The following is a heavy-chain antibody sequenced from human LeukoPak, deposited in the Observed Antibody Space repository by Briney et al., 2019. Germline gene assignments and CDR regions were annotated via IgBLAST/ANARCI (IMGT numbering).Heavy chain of an antibody. CDR1: GDSISGYY. CDR3: ARAGLRDACDI. V-gene: IGHV4-59*01. Sequence: PSETLSLTCTVSGDSISGYYWNWIRQPPGKRLEWIGFIYYSGSTNYNPSLKSRVTISVDTSKNQFSLKLSSVTAADTAVYYCARAGLRDACDIWGQGTMVTVSS. D-gene: IGHD5-12*01. CDR2: IYYSGST. J-gene: IGHJ3*02.